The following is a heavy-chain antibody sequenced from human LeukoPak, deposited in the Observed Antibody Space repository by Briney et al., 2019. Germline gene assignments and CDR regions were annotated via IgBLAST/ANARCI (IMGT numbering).Heavy chain of an antibody. CDR3: VRGVGVSRFNYLDS. Sequence: GGSPTLSCAASGFTFSSFGMHWVRQAPGKGLEWVAVIWYDASNKYYADSVKGRFTISRDNSKNTLYLQMNTLRDDDTAVYYCVRGVGVSRFNYLDSWGQGTLVIVSS. CDR1: GFTFSSFG. V-gene: IGHV3-33*01. CDR2: IWYDASNK. D-gene: IGHD6-13*01. J-gene: IGHJ4*02.